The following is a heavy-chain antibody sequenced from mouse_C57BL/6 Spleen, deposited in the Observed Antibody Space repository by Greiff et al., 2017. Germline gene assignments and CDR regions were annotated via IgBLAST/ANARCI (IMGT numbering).Heavy chain of an antibody. CDR3: TRPIYYYGSSLFDY. V-gene: IGHV1-15*01. Sequence: QVQLQQSGAELVRPGASVTLSCKASGYTFTDYEMHWVKQTPVHGLEWIGALDPETGGTAYNQKFKGKAILTADKSSSTAYMELRSLTSEDSAVYYCTRPIYYYGSSLFDYWGQGTTLTVSS. J-gene: IGHJ2*01. D-gene: IGHD1-1*01. CDR1: GYTFTDYE. CDR2: LDPETGGT.